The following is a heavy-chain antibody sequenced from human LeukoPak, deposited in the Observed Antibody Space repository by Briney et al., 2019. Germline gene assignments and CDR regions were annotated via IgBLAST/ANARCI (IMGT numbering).Heavy chain of an antibody. V-gene: IGHV3-30*04. D-gene: IGHD4-17*01. CDR1: GFTFSNYA. CDR3: AKADGDYDYYYYYMDV. CDR2: ISYDGRNK. Sequence: GGSLRLSCAASGFTFSNYAMHWVRQAPGKGLEWMSVISYDGRNKYFADSVKGRFTLSRDNSKNTLYLQMNNLRAEDTAVYYCAKADGDYDYYYYYMDVWGKGTTVTVSS. J-gene: IGHJ6*03.